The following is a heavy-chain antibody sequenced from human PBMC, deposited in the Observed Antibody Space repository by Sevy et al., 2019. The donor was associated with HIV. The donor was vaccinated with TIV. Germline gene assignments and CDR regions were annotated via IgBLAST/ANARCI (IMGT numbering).Heavy chain of an antibody. J-gene: IGHJ4*02. CDR1: GYSFANNW. CDR3: ARLPVAAAGLYYFDY. D-gene: IGHD6-13*01. CDR2: VYPGDSDT. Sequence: GESLKISWKGSGYSFANNWIGWVRQMPGKGLEWMGIVYPGDSDTTYSPSFQGQVTISVDKSIGTAYLQWNSLMASDTAMYYCARLPVAAAGLYYFDYWGQGTLVTVSS. V-gene: IGHV5-51*01.